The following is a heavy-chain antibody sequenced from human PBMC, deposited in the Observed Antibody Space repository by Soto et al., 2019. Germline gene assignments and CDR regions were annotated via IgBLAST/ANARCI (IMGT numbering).Heavy chain of an antibody. Sequence: GGSLRLSCAASGFTFSSYGMHWVRQAPGKGLEWVAVIWYDGSNKYYADSVKGRFTISRDNSKNTLYLQMNSLRAEDTAVYYCARDPHRRGYEYFYGMDVWGQGTTVTVSS. CDR3: ARDPHRRGYEYFYGMDV. CDR1: GFTFSSYG. V-gene: IGHV3-33*01. J-gene: IGHJ6*02. D-gene: IGHD5-18*01. CDR2: IWYDGSNK.